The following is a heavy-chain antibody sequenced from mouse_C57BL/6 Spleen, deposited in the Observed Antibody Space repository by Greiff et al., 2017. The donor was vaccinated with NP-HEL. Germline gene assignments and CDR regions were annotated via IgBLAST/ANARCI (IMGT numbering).Heavy chain of an antibody. CDR1: GFTFSDYG. J-gene: IGHJ4*01. Sequence: DVKLVESGGGLVKPGGSLKLSCAASGFTFSDYGMHWVRQAPEKGLEWVAYISSGSSTIYYADTVKGRFTISRDNAKNTLFLQMTSLRSEDTAMYYCARAYYEYDAMDYWGQGTSVTISS. CDR2: ISSGSSTI. CDR3: ARAYYEYDAMDY. D-gene: IGHD2-10*01. V-gene: IGHV5-17*01.